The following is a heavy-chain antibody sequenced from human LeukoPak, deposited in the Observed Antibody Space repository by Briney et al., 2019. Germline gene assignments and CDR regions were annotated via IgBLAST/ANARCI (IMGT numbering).Heavy chain of an antibody. Sequence: ASVKVSCKASGGTFSSYAISWVRQAPGQGLEWMGGIIPIFGTANYAQKFQGRVTITADESTSTAYMELSSLRSADTAVYYCAREAGDSPVYFDYWGQGTLVTVSS. CDR2: IIPIFGTA. CDR3: AREAGDSPVYFDY. V-gene: IGHV1-69*13. D-gene: IGHD7-27*01. J-gene: IGHJ4*02. CDR1: GGTFSSYA.